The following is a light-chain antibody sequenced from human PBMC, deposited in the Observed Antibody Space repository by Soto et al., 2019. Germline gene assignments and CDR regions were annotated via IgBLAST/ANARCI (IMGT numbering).Light chain of an antibody. CDR3: QQYNQWPRT. Sequence: EIVMTQSPAALSLSPGERATPSCRASQSVGTNLAWYQQKPGQAPRPLIYGASARATDVPARFSGSGSGTDFTLTISSLQSEDFAVYYCQQYNQWPRTFGQGTKV. J-gene: IGKJ1*01. V-gene: IGKV3-15*01. CDR1: QSVGTN. CDR2: GAS.